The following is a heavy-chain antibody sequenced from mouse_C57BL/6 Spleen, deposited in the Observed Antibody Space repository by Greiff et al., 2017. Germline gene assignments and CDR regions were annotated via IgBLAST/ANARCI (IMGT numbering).Heavy chain of an antibody. CDR3: TRVDGGNYEGYFDV. CDR2: ISSGGDYI. D-gene: IGHD1-1*02. J-gene: IGHJ1*03. CDR1: GFTFSSYA. V-gene: IGHV5-9-1*02. Sequence: EVQRVESGEGLVKPGGSLKLSCAASGFTFSSYAMSWVRQTPEKRLEWVAYISSGGDYISYADTVKGRFTISRDNARNTLSLQMSSLKSEDTAMYYCTRVDGGNYEGYFDVWGTGTTVTVSS.